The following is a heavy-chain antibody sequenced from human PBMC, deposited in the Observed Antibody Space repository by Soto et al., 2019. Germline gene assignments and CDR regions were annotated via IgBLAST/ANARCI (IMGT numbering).Heavy chain of an antibody. CDR3: TRHGDYGDYVFDY. CDR2: IRSKANSYAT. CDR1: GFTFSGSA. Sequence: GGSLRLSCAASGFTFSGSAMHWVRQASGKGLEWVGRIRSKANSYATAYAASVKGRFTISRDDSKNTAYLQMNSLKTEDTAVYYCTRHGDYGDYVFDYWGQGTLVTVSS. D-gene: IGHD4-17*01. V-gene: IGHV3-73*01. J-gene: IGHJ4*02.